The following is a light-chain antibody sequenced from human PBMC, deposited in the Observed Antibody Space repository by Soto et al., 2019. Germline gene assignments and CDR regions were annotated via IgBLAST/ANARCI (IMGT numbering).Light chain of an antibody. CDR3: QQYNNCPPYT. Sequence: EIVMTQSPATLSVSPGERATLSCRASQSVSSNLAWYQQKPGQAPRPLIYGASTRATGIPARFSGSGSGTEFTLTISSLQSEDFAVYYCQQYNNCPPYTFGQRTKLEIK. CDR1: QSVSSN. V-gene: IGKV3-15*01. J-gene: IGKJ2*01. CDR2: GAS.